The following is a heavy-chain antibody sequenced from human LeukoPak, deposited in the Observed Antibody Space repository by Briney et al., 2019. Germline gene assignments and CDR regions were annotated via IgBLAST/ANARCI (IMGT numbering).Heavy chain of an antibody. CDR3: ARGTTAVAFLDS. V-gene: IGHV1-8*01. CDR2: MNPSSGNT. J-gene: IGHJ4*02. Sequence: ASVKVSCKASGYTFTSYDINWVRQAPGQGLEWMGWMNPSSGNTGYAQKFQGRVTMTRNTSTSTAYMELSSLRSEDTAVFYCARGTTAVAFLDSWGQGTLVTVSS. D-gene: IGHD6-19*01. CDR1: GYTFTSYD.